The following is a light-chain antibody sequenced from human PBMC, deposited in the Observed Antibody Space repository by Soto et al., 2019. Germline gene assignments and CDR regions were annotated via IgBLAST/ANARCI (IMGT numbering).Light chain of an antibody. J-gene: IGKJ1*01. Sequence: ERGSAQVPTPPSVSPGERATPSCRASQSVSSNLAWYQQKPGQAPRLLIYGASTRATGIPGRFSGSGSGTEFTLTISSLQSEDFAVYYCQHYYNWPRTFGQGTKVDIK. CDR3: QHYYNWPRT. V-gene: IGKV3-15*01. CDR2: GAS. CDR1: QSVSSN.